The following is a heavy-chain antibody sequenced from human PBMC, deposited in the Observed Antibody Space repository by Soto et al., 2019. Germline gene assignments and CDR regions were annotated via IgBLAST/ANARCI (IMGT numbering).Heavy chain of an antibody. CDR3: ARGGLIEARPLTRYDYYGMDV. J-gene: IGHJ6*02. CDR2: INHSGST. V-gene: IGHV4-34*01. CDR1: GGSFSGYY. Sequence: SETLSLTCAVYGGSFSGYYWSWIRQPPGKGLEWIGEINHSGSTNYNPSLKSRVTISVDTSKNQFSLKLSSVTAADTAVYYCARGGLIEARPLTRYDYYGMDVWGQGTTVTVSS. D-gene: IGHD6-6*01.